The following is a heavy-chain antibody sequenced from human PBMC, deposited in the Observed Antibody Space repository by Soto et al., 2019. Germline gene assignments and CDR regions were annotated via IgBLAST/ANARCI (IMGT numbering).Heavy chain of an antibody. D-gene: IGHD3-16*01. Sequence: QVQLVQSGAEVKKPGSSVKVSCKASGGTFSSYAINWVRQAPGQGLEWMGGIIPIFATADYAQKFQGRVTITADESTSPAYMELSSLISEDTAVYYCAQCLLGVNYYYGMDVWGQGTTVTVSS. CDR1: GGTFSSYA. J-gene: IGHJ6*02. CDR2: IIPIFATA. V-gene: IGHV1-69*12. CDR3: AQCLLGVNYYYGMDV.